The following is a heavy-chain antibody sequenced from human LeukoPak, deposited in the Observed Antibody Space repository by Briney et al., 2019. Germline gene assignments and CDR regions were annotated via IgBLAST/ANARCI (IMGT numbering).Heavy chain of an antibody. D-gene: IGHD5-24*01. CDR1: GGSISSGGYS. V-gene: IGHV4-30-2*01. CDR3: ARSGQPPRDNWFGP. J-gene: IGHJ5*02. CDR2: IYHSGST. Sequence: PSQTLSLTCAVSGGSISSGGYSWSWIRQPPGKGLEWIGYIYHSGSTYYNPSLKSRVTISVDRSKNQFSLKLSSVTAADTAVYYCARSGQPPRDNWFGPWGQGTLVTVSS.